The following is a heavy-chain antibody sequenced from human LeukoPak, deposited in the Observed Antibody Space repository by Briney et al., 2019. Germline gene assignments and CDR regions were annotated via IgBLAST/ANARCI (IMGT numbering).Heavy chain of an antibody. CDR2: VSGDNGKT. V-gene: IGHV1-18*01. CDR1: AYISSDFG. D-gene: IGHD3-16*02. J-gene: IGHJ6*03. Sequence: GASVKVSCKASAYISSDFGISWVRLAPGGGLEWMGWVSGDNGKTNYAHKFYGRVTMTMETSTNTAYMELRGLRSDDTAIYYCARVYLYTTGWSAAYYYFMDVWGKGTTVIVSS. CDR3: ARVYLYTTGWSAAYYYFMDV.